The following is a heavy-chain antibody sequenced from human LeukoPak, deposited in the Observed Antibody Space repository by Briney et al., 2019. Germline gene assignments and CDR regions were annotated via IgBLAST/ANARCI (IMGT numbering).Heavy chain of an antibody. J-gene: IGHJ4*02. CDR1: GYSISSGYY. CDR2: IYHSGST. Sequence: PSETLSLTCAASGYSISSGYYWGWIRQPPGKGLEWIGSIYHSGSTYYNPSLKSRVTISVDTSKNQFSLKLSSVTAADTAVYYCARRTVTTSYFDYWGQGTLVTVSS. V-gene: IGHV4-38-2*01. D-gene: IGHD4-11*01. CDR3: ARRTVTTSYFDY.